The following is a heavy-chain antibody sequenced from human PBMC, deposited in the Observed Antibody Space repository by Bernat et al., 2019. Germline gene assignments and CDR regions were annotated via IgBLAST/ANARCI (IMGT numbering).Heavy chain of an antibody. CDR2: IIPILGIA. V-gene: IGHV1-69*02. J-gene: IGHJ4*02. Sequence: QVQLVQSGAEVKKPGSSVKVSCKASGGTFSSYTISWVRQAPGQGLEWMGRIIPILGIANYAQKFQGRVTITADKSTSTAYMELSSLGCEDTAVYYCAILDTAMVKGFDSWGQGTLVTVSS. CDR3: AILDTAMVKGFDS. CDR1: GGTFSSYT. D-gene: IGHD5-18*01.